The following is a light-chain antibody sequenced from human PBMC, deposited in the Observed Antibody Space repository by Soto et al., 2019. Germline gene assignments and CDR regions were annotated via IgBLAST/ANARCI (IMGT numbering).Light chain of an antibody. V-gene: IGKV1-39*01. Sequence: DIQMTQSPSSLSASVGDRITITCRASQSISRYLNWYQQQPGKAPKLLIFAASTLHSGVPSRFSGSGSGTDFTLTITSLQPEDFATYYCQQGSSAPFTFGPGTQLEV. J-gene: IGKJ2*01. CDR3: QQGSSAPFT. CDR1: QSISRY. CDR2: AAS.